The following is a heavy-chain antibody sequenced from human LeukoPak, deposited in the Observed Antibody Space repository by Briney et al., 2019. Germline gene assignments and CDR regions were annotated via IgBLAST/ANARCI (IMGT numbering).Heavy chain of an antibody. CDR1: GGSISSYY. Sequence: SETLSLTCTVSGGSISSYYWGWIRQPPGKGLEWLGSIYYSGSTYYNPSLKSRVTISVDTSKNQFSLQLSSVTAADTAVYYCTSGTLSYYYMDVWGKGTTVTISS. J-gene: IGHJ6*03. V-gene: IGHV4-39*07. D-gene: IGHD1-14*01. CDR3: TSGTLSYYYMDV. CDR2: IYYSGST.